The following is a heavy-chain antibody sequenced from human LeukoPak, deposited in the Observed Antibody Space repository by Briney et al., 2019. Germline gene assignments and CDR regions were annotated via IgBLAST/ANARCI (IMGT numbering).Heavy chain of an antibody. Sequence: SETLSLTCTVSGGSISPYYWSWIRQPPGKGLEWIGYIYYSGSTNYNPSLKSRVTISVDTSKNQFSLKLSSVTAADTAVYYCARGRRGANYYDSSGYYYVHWFDPWGQGTLVTVSS. CDR1: GGSISPYY. CDR3: ARGRRGANYYDSSGYYYVHWFDP. V-gene: IGHV4-59*12. CDR2: IYYSGST. D-gene: IGHD3-22*01. J-gene: IGHJ5*02.